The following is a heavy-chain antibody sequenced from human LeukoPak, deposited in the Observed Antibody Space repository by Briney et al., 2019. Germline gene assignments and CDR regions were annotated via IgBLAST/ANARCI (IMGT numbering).Heavy chain of an antibody. CDR2: IHPNSGGT. V-gene: IGHV1-2*02. Sequence: ASVKVSCKASGYTFTGYYLHWVRQAPGQGLEWMGWIHPNSGGTHYAQKFQGRVTMTRDTSITTAYMELTRLRSDDTAVYYCARDDWNDVLDYWGQGTLVTVSS. J-gene: IGHJ4*02. CDR3: ARDDWNDVLDY. D-gene: IGHD1-1*01. CDR1: GYTFTGYY.